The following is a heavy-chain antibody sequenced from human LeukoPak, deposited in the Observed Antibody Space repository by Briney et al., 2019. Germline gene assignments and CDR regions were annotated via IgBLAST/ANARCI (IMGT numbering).Heavy chain of an antibody. V-gene: IGHV3-9*01. D-gene: IGHD3-9*01. CDR3: AKEKGYYDILTGYSPFDY. Sequence: PGGSLRLSCAASGFTFDDYAMHWVRQAPGKGLEWVSGISWNSGSIGYADSVKGRFTISRDNAKNSLYLQMNSLRAEDTALYYRAKEKGYYDILTGYSPFDYWGQGTLVTVSS. CDR2: ISWNSGSI. J-gene: IGHJ4*02. CDR1: GFTFDDYA.